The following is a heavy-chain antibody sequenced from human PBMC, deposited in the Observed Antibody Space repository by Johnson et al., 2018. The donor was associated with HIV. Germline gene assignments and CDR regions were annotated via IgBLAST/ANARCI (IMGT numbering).Heavy chain of an antibody. V-gene: IGHV3-11*04. CDR1: GFSFGDYY. CDR2: ISSSGGST. CDR3: AILGWGAFDI. Sequence: QVQLVESGGGVVQPGGSLRLSCAASGFSFGDYYMSWIRQSPGKGLEWFAYISSSGGSTFYADSVKGRFTISRDSSKNTLYLQMDSLRAEDTAVYYCAILGWGAFDIWGQGTMVTVSS. D-gene: IGHD2-21*01. J-gene: IGHJ3*02.